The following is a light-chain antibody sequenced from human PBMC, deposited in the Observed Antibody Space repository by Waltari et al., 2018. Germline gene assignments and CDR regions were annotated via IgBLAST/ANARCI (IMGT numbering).Light chain of an antibody. J-gene: IGLJ2*01. CDR3: HSRDTTSTRL. V-gene: IGLV3-19*01. CDR1: RLRSIT. CDR2: GQD. Sequence: SSELTLDPALSAALRQLVRITCQGDRLRSITARWYQQRPGQAPILVLYGQDSRPSGIPDRFSGSTSGNTASLTITRAQAEDEGDYFCHSRDTTSTRLFGGGTRVTV.